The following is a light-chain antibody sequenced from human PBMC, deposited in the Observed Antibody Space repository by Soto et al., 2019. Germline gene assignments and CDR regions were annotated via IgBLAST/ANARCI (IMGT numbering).Light chain of an antibody. Sequence: EIVLTQSPGTLSLSPGERATLSCRASQSVSSSYLAWYQQKPGQSPRLLIYVASSRATGSPDRFSGSGSGTDFTLTISSLEPEDFVVYYCQQYGSSPITFGQGTRLEIK. CDR1: QSVSSSY. J-gene: IGKJ5*01. V-gene: IGKV3-20*01. CDR2: VAS. CDR3: QQYGSSPIT.